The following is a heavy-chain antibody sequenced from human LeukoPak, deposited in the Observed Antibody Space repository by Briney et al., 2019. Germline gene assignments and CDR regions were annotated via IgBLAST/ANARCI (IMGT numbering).Heavy chain of an antibody. J-gene: IGHJ4*02. CDR2: IRYSGST. CDR1: GDSLSSGGYS. Sequence: SETLSLTCEVSGDSLSSGGYSWSWIRQPPGKGLEWIGYIRYSGSTYCNPSLKSRLTMSVEASKTQFSLRLSSVTAADTAVYYCAKMFNGDVYFEYWGQGILVTVSS. D-gene: IGHD2-8*01. CDR3: AKMFNGDVYFEY. V-gene: IGHV4-30-4*07.